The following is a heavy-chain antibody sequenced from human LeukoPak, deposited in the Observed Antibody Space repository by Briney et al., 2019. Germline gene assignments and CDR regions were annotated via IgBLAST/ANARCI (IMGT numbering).Heavy chain of an antibody. CDR2: ISAYNGNT. Sequence: ASVKVSCKASGYTFTSYGISWVRQAPGQGLEWXXWISAYNGNTNYAQKLQGRVTMTTDTSTSTAYMELRSLRSDDTAVYYCARDRHCSSTSCYPQWFDPWGQGTLVTVSS. J-gene: IGHJ5*02. CDR3: ARDRHCSSTSCYPQWFDP. D-gene: IGHD2-2*01. V-gene: IGHV1-18*01. CDR1: GYTFTSYG.